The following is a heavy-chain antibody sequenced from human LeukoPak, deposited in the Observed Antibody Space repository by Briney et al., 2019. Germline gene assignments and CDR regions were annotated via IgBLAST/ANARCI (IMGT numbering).Heavy chain of an antibody. V-gene: IGHV3-30*02. D-gene: IGHD6-19*01. CDR3: ARDLIGAGTRPAFDY. CDR2: IRYDGSNK. CDR1: GFTFSSYG. Sequence: GGSLRLSCAASGFTFSSYGMHWVRQAPGKGLEWVAFIRYDGSNKYYADSVKGRFTISRDNSKNTLYLQMNSLRAADTAVYYCARDLIGAGTRPAFDYWGQGTLVTVSS. J-gene: IGHJ4*02.